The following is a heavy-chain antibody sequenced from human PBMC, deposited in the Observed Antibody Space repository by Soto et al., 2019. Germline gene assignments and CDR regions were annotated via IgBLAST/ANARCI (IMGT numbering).Heavy chain of an antibody. V-gene: IGHV4-38-2*01. CDR3: ARTDNVGYYQY. CDR2: IYHSGTT. J-gene: IGHJ4*02. D-gene: IGHD3-3*01. CDR1: GDSISSGYY. Sequence: KASETLSLTCAVSGDSISSGYYWAWIRQPPGKGLEWIGSIYHSGTTYYNPSLKSRVTISVDTSKNQFSLKLSSVTAADSAVYYCARTDNVGYYQYCGQGSLVTVSS.